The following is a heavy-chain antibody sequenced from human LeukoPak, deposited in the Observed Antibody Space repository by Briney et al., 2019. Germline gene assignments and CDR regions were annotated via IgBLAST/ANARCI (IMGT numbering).Heavy chain of an antibody. V-gene: IGHV3-48*03. CDR3: ARDGYDFWSGIDY. Sequence: GGSLRLSCAASGFTFSSYEMNWVRQAPGKGLEWVSYISSSGSTIYYADSVKGRFTISRDNAKNSLYLQMNSLRAEDTAVYYCARDGYDFWSGIDYWGQGTLVTVSS. CDR2: ISSSGSTI. CDR1: GFTFSSYE. J-gene: IGHJ4*02. D-gene: IGHD3-3*01.